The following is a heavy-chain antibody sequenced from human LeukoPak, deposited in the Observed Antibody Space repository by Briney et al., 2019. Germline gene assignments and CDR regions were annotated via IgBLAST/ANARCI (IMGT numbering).Heavy chain of an antibody. Sequence: ASVKVSCKASGYTFTSYAMHWVRQAPGQRLEWMGWINAGNGNTKYSQKFQGRVTITRDTSASTAYMELSSLRSEDTAVYYCAWHSGGPAAIDYWGQGTLVTVSS. J-gene: IGHJ4*02. V-gene: IGHV1-3*01. CDR1: GYTFTSYA. CDR3: AWHSGGPAAIDY. D-gene: IGHD2-2*01. CDR2: INAGNGNT.